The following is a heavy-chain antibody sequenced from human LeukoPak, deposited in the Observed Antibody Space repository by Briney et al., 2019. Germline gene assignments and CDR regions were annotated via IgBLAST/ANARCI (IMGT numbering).Heavy chain of an antibody. CDR1: GYSFTSYW. J-gene: IGHJ4*02. CDR2: IYPGDSDT. Sequence: GESLKISCKDSGYSFTSYWIGWVRQMPGKGLEWMGIIYPGDSDTRYSPSFQGQVTISADKSISTAYLQWSSLKASDTAMYYCARRNYYDSSGYLIDYWGQGTLVTVSS. D-gene: IGHD3-22*01. V-gene: IGHV5-51*01. CDR3: ARRNYYDSSGYLIDY.